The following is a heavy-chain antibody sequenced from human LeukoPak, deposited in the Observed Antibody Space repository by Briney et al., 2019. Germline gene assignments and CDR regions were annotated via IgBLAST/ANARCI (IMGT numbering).Heavy chain of an antibody. Sequence: SETLSLTCAVYGGSFSGYYWTWIRQPPGKGLEWIGEIHYSGSATYNPSLKSRVTISVDTSKNQFSLKLSSVTAADTAVYYCARDGFKGGPDYWGQGTLVTVSS. CDR3: ARDGFKGGPDY. CDR1: GGSFSGYY. D-gene: IGHD2-15*01. J-gene: IGHJ4*02. CDR2: IHYSGSA. V-gene: IGHV4-34*01.